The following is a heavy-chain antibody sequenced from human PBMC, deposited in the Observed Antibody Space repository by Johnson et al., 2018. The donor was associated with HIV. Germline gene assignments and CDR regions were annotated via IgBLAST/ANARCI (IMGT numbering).Heavy chain of an antibody. CDR3: ARVEWKLGAFDI. V-gene: IGHV3-66*02. D-gene: IGHD3-3*01. J-gene: IGHJ3*02. CDR2: FYSDGST. Sequence: EVQLVESGGGLVQPGGSLRLSCAASGFTVSNNYMSWVRQAPGKGLEWVSLFYSDGSTHYADSVKGRFTISRDNSKNTLYLQMNGLRSEDTAVYYCARVEWKLGAFDIWGQGTMVTVSS. CDR1: GFTVSNNY.